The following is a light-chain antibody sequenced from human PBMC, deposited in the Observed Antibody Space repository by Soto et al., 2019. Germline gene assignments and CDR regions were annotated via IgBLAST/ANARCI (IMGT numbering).Light chain of an antibody. J-gene: IGLJ3*02. CDR2: EVT. Sequence: QSALTQPPSASGSPGQSVTITCTGTSSDVGAYNYVSWYQQHAGKAPKLVIYEVTRRPSGVPDRFSGSKSANTASLTVSGLQSEDEADYYCSSCASSNHWVFGGGTKLTVL. CDR1: SSDVGAYNY. CDR3: SSCASSNHWV. V-gene: IGLV2-8*01.